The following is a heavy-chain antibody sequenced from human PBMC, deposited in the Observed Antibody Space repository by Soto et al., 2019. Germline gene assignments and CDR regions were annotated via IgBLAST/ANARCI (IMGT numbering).Heavy chain of an antibody. D-gene: IGHD3-3*01. Sequence: SETLSLTCTVSGGSISSYYWSWIRQPPGKGLEWIGYIYYSGSTNYNPSLKSRVTISVDTSKNQFSLKLSSVTAADTAVYYCARGGGGYYGDLDYYYYMDVWGKGTTVTVSS. CDR3: ARGGGGYYGDLDYYYYMDV. J-gene: IGHJ6*03. V-gene: IGHV4-59*01. CDR2: IYYSGST. CDR1: GGSISSYY.